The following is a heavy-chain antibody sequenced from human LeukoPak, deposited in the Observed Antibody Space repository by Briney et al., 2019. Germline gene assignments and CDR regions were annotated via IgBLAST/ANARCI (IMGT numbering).Heavy chain of an antibody. Sequence: PGGSLRLSCAASGFTFSNYAMHWVRQAPGKGLEWVTVISYDGSNKYYADSVKGRFTISRDNSKNTLYLQMNSLRAEDTAVYYCARASELYFDYWGQGTLVTVSS. CDR1: GFTFSNYA. D-gene: IGHD1-26*01. CDR3: ARASELYFDY. V-gene: IGHV3-30-3*01. CDR2: ISYDGSNK. J-gene: IGHJ4*02.